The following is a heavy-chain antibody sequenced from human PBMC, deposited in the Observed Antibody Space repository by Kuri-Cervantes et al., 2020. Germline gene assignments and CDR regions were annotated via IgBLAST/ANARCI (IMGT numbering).Heavy chain of an antibody. J-gene: IGHJ3*02. CDR3: ARSGAVTTRAFDI. CDR1: GGSISGSY. D-gene: IGHD4-17*01. CDR2: FYHSGNT. V-gene: IGHV4-59*01. Sequence: GSLRLSCTVSGGSISGSYWNWVRQPPGKGLEWIGYFYHSGNTIYNPSLKSRVTMSVETSTNQFSLKLNSVTAADTAVYYRARSGAVTTRAFDIWGRGTMVTVSS.